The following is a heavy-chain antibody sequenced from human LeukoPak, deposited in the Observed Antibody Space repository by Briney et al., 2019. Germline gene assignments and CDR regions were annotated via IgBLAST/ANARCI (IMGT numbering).Heavy chain of an antibody. CDR2: INPNTGGT. CDR1: GYTFTAYY. V-gene: IGHV1-2*02. J-gene: IGHJ4*02. Sequence: ASVKVSCKASGYTFTAYYIHWVRQAPGQGLEWMGWINPNTGGTNFAQRFQGRCTITRDTSINTAYMELSSLRSDDTAMYYCAREGAPQLSSYFDHWGQGTLVTVSS. D-gene: IGHD1-1*01. CDR3: AREGAPQLSSYFDH.